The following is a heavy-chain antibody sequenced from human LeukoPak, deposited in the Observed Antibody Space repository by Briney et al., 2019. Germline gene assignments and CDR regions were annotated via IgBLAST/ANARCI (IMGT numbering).Heavy chain of an antibody. V-gene: IGHV4-34*01. Sequence: PSETLSLTCAVYGGSFSGYYWSWISQPPGKGLEWIGEINHSGSTNYNPSLKSRVTISVDTSKNQFTLKLSSVTATDTAVYYCARSLKEVLLGFDYWGQGTLVTVSS. J-gene: IGHJ4*02. CDR3: ARSLKEVLLGFDY. CDR2: INHSGST. D-gene: IGHD3-10*01. CDR1: GGSFSGYY.